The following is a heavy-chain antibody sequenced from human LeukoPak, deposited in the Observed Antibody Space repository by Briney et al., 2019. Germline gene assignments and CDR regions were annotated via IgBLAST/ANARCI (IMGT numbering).Heavy chain of an antibody. Sequence: ASVKVSCKASGYTFTGYYMHWVRQAPGQGLEWMGWINPNSGGTNYAQKFQGRVTMTRDTSISTAYMELSRLRSDDTAVYYCARGSSPSDFWSGYYYYYMDAWGKGTTVTVSS. V-gene: IGHV1-2*02. CDR3: ARGSSPSDFWSGYYYYYMDA. D-gene: IGHD3-3*01. CDR2: INPNSGGT. CDR1: GYTFTGYY. J-gene: IGHJ6*03.